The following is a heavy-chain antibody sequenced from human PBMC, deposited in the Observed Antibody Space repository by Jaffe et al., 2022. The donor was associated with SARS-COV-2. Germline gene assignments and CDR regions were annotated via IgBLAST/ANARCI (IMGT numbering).Heavy chain of an antibody. CDR2: INPSAGST. CDR3: ARDGCDV. V-gene: IGHV1-46*01. CDR1: GYSFTSYY. J-gene: IGHJ3*01. Sequence: QVQLVQSGAEVKEPGASVKVSCKASGYSFTSYYMHWVRQAPGQGLEWMGIINPSAGSTTYAQNFQGRVTMTWDTSTSTVYMELSSLRSEDTAVYYCARDGCDVWGQGTMVTVSS.